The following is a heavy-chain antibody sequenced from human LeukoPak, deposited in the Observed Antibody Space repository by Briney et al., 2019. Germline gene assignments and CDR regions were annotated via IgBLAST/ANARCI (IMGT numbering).Heavy chain of an antibody. CDR3: ARETDYYDSSGYYTPYFDY. D-gene: IGHD3-22*01. J-gene: IGHJ4*02. V-gene: IGHV3-21*01. CDR1: GFTFSSYS. CDR2: ISSSSSYI. Sequence: GGSLRLSCAASGFTFSSYSMNWVRQAPGKGLEWVSSISSSSSYIYYADSVKGRFTISRDNAKNSLYPQMNSLRAEDTAVYYCARETDYYDSSGYYTPYFDYWGQGTLVTVSS.